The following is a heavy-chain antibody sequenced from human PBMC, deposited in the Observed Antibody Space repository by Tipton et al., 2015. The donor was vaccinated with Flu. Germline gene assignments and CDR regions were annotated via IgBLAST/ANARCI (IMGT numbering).Heavy chain of an antibody. Sequence: TLSLTCTVSGGSISSYYWSWIRQPPGKGLEWIGYIYYSGSTNYNPSLKSRVTISVDTSKNQFSLKLSSVTAADTAVYYCARGYSNYVGRWFDPWGQGTLVTVSS. CDR3: ARGYSNYVGRWFDP. CDR1: GGSISSYY. V-gene: IGHV4-59*08. CDR2: IYYSGST. D-gene: IGHD4-11*01. J-gene: IGHJ5*02.